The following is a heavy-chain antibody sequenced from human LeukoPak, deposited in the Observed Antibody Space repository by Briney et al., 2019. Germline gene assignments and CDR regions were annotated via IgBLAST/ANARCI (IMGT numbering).Heavy chain of an antibody. CDR1: GYTFTGYY. J-gene: IGHJ6*02. D-gene: IGHD5-12*01. CDR2: IIPILGIA. CDR3: ARVISGYDSPYYYYGMDV. V-gene: IGHV1-69*04. Sequence: SVKVSCKASGYTFTGYYMHWVRQAPGQGLEWMGRIIPILGIANYAQKFQGRVTITADKSTSTAYMELSSLRSEDTAVYYCARVISGYDSPYYYYGMDVWGQGTTVTVSS.